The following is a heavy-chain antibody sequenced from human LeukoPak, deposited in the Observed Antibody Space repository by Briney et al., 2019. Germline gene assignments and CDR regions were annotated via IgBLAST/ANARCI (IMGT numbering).Heavy chain of an antibody. D-gene: IGHD3-22*01. CDR2: IIPIFGTA. CDR3: ARGYYDSSGYSGSNAFDI. J-gene: IGHJ3*02. Sequence: GASVKVSCKASGGTFSSYAISWVRQAPGQGLEWMGGIIPIFGTANYAQKFQGRVTITADESTSTAYMELSSLGSEDTAVYYCARGYYDSSGYSGSNAFDIWGQGTMVTVSS. CDR1: GGTFSSYA. V-gene: IGHV1-69*13.